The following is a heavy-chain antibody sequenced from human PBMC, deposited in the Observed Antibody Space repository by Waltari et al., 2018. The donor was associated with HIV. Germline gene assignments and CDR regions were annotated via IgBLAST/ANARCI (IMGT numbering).Heavy chain of an antibody. CDR1: GVSISSGSYY. Sequence: QVQLRESGPGLVKPSETLSLICNVSGVSISSGSYYWGWVRQPPGKGLEWLGSFHSSGMTYYNPSLKSRVSISVDVSTNPFFLKLRSVTAADTSVYYCARDLRDYYESGGFYSQNDPFDVWGPGNGSASLQ. CDR2: FHSSGMT. V-gene: IGHV4-39*07. D-gene: IGHD3-22*01. J-gene: IGHJ3*01. CDR3: ARDLRDYYESGGFYSQNDPFDV.